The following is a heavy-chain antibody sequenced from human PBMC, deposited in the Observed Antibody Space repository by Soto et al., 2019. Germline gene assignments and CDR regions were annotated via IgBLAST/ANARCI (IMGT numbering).Heavy chain of an antibody. CDR1: DDSISDSRYY. V-gene: IGHV4-39*01. Sequence: AETLSLTCSVLDDSISDSRYYFCCIRQSPENGLELIGSISHDGHAYYNPPLKSRVTLFADTSRNQFSLKMKSVTVADTALYFCARQVYGDYLGGNWFDPWGQGAPVTVSS. CDR2: ISHDGHA. D-gene: IGHD4-17*01. CDR3: ARQVYGDYLGGNWFDP. J-gene: IGHJ5*02.